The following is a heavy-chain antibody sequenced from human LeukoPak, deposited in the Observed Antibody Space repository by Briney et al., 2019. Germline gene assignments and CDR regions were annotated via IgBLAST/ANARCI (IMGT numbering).Heavy chain of an antibody. J-gene: IGHJ4*02. CDR2: IKSKPDGGTT. CDR3: TTASPDKGWYLYHFDY. D-gene: IGHD6-19*01. CDR1: GLTFNKAW. Sequence: PGGSLRLSCAASGLTFNKAWMTWVRQAPGKGLEWVGRIKSKPDGGTTDYAAPVKGRFTISRDDSKNTLYLLMSSLRTEDTAIYYCTTASPDKGWYLYHFDYWGQGTLVTVSS. V-gene: IGHV3-15*01.